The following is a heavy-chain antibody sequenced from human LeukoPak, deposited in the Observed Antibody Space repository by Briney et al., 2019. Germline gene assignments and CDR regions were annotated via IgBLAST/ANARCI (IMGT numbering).Heavy chain of an antibody. CDR2: ILPIFGTA. CDR3: ARVYTRIQRCNWFDP. V-gene: IGHV1-69*05. CDR1: GGTFSSYA. J-gene: IGHJ5*02. Sequence: PEASVKVSCTASGGTFSSYAISWVRQAPGQGLEWVGGILPIFGTANYAQKFQGRVTITTDESTSTAYMELSSLRSEDTAVYYCARVYTRIQRCNWFDPWGQGTLVTVSS. D-gene: IGHD5-18*01.